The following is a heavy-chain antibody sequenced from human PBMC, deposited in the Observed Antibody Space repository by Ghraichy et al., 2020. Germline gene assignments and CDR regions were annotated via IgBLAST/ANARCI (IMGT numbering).Heavy chain of an antibody. V-gene: IGHV3-7*03. D-gene: IGHD3-22*01. CDR3: SRDGDTSGYSD. CDR2: IKQDGSEK. Sequence: GGSLRLSCAASGFTFSVYWMSWLRQAPGKGLEWVANIKQDGSEKYYVDSVKGRFTISRDNAKSLLYLQMNSLRAEDTAVYYCSRDGDTSGYSDWGQGTLVTVSS. CDR1: GFTFSVYW. J-gene: IGHJ4*02.